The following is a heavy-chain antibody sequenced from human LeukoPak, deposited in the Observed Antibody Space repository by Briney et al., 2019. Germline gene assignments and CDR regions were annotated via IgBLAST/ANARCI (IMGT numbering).Heavy chain of an antibody. J-gene: IGHJ4*02. D-gene: IGHD6-19*01. CDR1: GYNFATYW. CDR2: IYPGDSDT. CDR3: ARIVVGSYYFDY. Sequence: GESLKISCKGSGYNFATYWIGWVRQMPGKGLEWMGIIYPGDSDTRYSPSFQGQVTISADKSISTAYLQWSSLKASDIAMYYCARIVVGSYYFDYWGQGTLVTVSS. V-gene: IGHV5-51*01.